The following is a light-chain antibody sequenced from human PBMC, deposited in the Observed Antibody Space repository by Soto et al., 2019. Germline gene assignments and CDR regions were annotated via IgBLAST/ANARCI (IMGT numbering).Light chain of an antibody. V-gene: IGKV3-20*01. Sequence: EIVLTQSPGTLSLSPGERATLSCRASHNVSSGYLAWYQQKPGQAPRLLIYGTSSRASGIPDRFSGSGSGTDFSLTISGLELEDFAVYYCQQYYDSPRTFGQGSKIEI. J-gene: IGKJ1*01. CDR1: HNVSSGY. CDR3: QQYYDSPRT. CDR2: GTS.